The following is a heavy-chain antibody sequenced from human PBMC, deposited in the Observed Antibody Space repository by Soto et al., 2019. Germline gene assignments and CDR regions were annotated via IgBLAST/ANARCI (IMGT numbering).Heavy chain of an antibody. CDR1: GGSISSSSYY. Sequence: SETLSLTCTVSGGSISSSSYYWGWIRQPPGKGLEWIGSIYYSGSTYYNTSLKSRVTISVDTSKNQFSLKMSSVTAADTAVYYCARLRRDGYNWDYWGQGTLVTVSS. CDR2: IYYSGST. CDR3: ARLRRDGYNWDY. J-gene: IGHJ4*02. V-gene: IGHV4-39*01. D-gene: IGHD5-12*01.